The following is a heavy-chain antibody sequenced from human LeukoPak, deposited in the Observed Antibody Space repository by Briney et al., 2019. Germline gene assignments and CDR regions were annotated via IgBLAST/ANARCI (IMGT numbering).Heavy chain of an antibody. CDR3: ARGRASLTAWFVP. D-gene: IGHD1-20*01. CDR1: GYTFTAYY. Sequence: ASVKVSCKASGYTFTAYYMHWVRQAPGQGLEWMGWIDPHSGATDSAQKFQGRVTVTRDTSINTVYMELSRLTSDDTAVYYCARGRASLTAWFVPWGQGTLVTVSS. J-gene: IGHJ5*02. CDR2: IDPHSGAT. V-gene: IGHV1-2*02.